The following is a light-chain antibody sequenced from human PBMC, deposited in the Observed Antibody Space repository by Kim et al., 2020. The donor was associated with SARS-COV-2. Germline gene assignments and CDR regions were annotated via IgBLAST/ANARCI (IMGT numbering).Light chain of an antibody. CDR2: NTN. CDR1: SGSVSTNYS. J-gene: IGLJ3*02. V-gene: IGLV8-61*01. CDR3: VLYMGGGIWV. Sequence: GGTSTLTCGLSSGSVSTNYSPSWYQQPPGQAPRMLIYNTNTRSSGVPDRFSGSILGNKAALTITGAQADDESDYYCVLYMGGGIWVFGGGTKVTVL.